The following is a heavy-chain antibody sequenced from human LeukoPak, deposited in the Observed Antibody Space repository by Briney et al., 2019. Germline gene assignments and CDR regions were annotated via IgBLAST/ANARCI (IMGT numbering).Heavy chain of an antibody. V-gene: IGHV6-1*01. CDR3: ARDRGYGDYSTGGYFDY. J-gene: IGHJ4*02. CDR2: TYYRSKWYN. D-gene: IGHD4-17*01. Sequence: SQTLSLTCALSGDSVSSNSAAWNWIRQSPSRGLEWLGSTYYRSKWYNDYAVSVKSRITINPDTSKNQFSLQLNSVTPEDTAVYYCARDRGYGDYSTGGYFDYWGQGTLVTVSS. CDR1: GDSVSSNSAA.